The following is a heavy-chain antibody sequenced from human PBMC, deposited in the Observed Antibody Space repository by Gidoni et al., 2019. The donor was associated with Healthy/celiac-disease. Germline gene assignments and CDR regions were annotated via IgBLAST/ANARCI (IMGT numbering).Heavy chain of an antibody. J-gene: IGHJ4*02. CDR3: ATNRLSDFDY. D-gene: IGHD6-25*01. CDR2: ISYDGSNK. Sequence: QVQLVESGGGVVQPGRSLRLSCAAPGFTFSSYGMHWVRQAPGKGLEWVAVISYDGSNKYYADSVKGRFTISRDNSKNTLYLQMNSLRAEDTAVYYCATNRLSDFDYWGQGTLVTVSS. CDR1: GFTFSSYG. V-gene: IGHV3-30*03.